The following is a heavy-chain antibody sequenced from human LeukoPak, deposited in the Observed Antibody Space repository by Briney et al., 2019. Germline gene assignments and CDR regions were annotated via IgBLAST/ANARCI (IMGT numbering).Heavy chain of an antibody. CDR2: IYYSGST. J-gene: IGHJ3*02. Sequence: SETLSLTCTVSGVSISGYYWSWVRQPPGKGLEWIGYIYYSGSTTYNPSLRSRVTISVDTTKDLFSLRLTSVTAADTALYYCARHRGHYNAHDAFDIWGQGTWVAVSS. CDR3: ARHRGHYNAHDAFDI. V-gene: IGHV4-59*08. D-gene: IGHD3-9*01. CDR1: GVSISGYY.